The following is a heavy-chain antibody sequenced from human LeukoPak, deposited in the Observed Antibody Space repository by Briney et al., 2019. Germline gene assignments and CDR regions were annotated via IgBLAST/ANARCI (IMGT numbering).Heavy chain of an antibody. V-gene: IGHV3-23*01. Sequence: GGSLRLSRAASGFTFHYYAMNWVRQAPGKGLEWVSAISSSSDNTYYAGSVKGRFTISRDNAKTTLYLQMNSLRADDTAVYYCAKDVSWGIADAFDIWGQGTMVTVSS. D-gene: IGHD6-13*01. J-gene: IGHJ3*02. CDR3: AKDVSWGIADAFDI. CDR2: ISSSSDNT. CDR1: GFTFHYYA.